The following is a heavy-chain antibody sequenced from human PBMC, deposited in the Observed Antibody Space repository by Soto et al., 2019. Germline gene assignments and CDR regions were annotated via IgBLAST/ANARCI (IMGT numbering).Heavy chain of an antibody. CDR1: GGSVSSDTYY. CDR2: IFYSGST. J-gene: IGHJ5*01. Sequence: ETLSLTCTVSGGSVSSDTYYWSWIRQPPGKGLEWIGYIFYSGSTDFNPSLKSRVTISVDTSKNQFSLRLSSVTAADTAVYYCARPPGPWFDPWGQGTLDTVSS. V-gene: IGHV4-61*01. CDR3: ARPPGPWFDP.